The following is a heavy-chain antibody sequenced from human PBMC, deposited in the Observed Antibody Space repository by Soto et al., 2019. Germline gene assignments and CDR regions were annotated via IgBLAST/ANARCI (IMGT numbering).Heavy chain of an antibody. J-gene: IGHJ4*02. V-gene: IGHV1-46*01. D-gene: IGHD5-12*01. CDR2: INPSGGST. CDR3: ARDIPVEMATSPPFDY. Sequence: ASVKVSCNACGYTFTIYYIHWVRQAPGQGLEWMGIINPSGGSTSYAQKFQGRVTMTRDMSTSTVYIELSSLRSEDTAVYYCARDIPVEMATSPPFDYWGQGTLVTVSS. CDR1: GYTFTIYY.